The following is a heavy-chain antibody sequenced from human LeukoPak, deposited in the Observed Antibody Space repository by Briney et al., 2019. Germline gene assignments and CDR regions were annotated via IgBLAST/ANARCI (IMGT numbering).Heavy chain of an antibody. V-gene: IGHV3-30*18. CDR3: AKPPVRGVIPDY. CDR1: GFAFTNAW. Sequence: PGGSLRLSCAASGFAFTNAWMNWVRQAPGKGLEWVAVISYDGSNKYYADSVKGRFTISRDNSKNTLYLQMNSLRAEDTAVYYCAKPPVRGVIPDYWGQGTLVTVSS. J-gene: IGHJ4*02. CDR2: ISYDGSNK. D-gene: IGHD3-10*01.